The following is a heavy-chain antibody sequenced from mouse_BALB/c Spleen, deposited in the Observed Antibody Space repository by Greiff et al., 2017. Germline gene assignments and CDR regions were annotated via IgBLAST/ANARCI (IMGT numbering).Heavy chain of an antibody. CDR2: IDPANGNT. J-gene: IGHJ3*01. CDR1: GFNIKDTY. D-gene: IGHD2-4*01. CDR3: AAYDYDVAY. Sequence: EVQLQESGAELVKPGASVKLSCTASGFNIKDTYMHWVKQRPEQGLEWIGRIDPANGNTKYDPKFQGKATITADTSSNTAYLQLSSLTSEDTAVYYCAAYDYDVAYWGQGTLVTVSA. V-gene: IGHV14-3*02.